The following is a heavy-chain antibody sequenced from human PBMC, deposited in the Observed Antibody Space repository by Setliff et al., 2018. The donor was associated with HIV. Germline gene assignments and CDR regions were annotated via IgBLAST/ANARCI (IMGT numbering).Heavy chain of an antibody. D-gene: IGHD3-22*01. J-gene: IGHJ4*02. CDR2: INHSGST. Sequence: SETLSLICAVYGGSFSGHYWNWFRQPPGKGLEWIGEINHSGSTNYKSSLKSRVTISADTSKRQFSLKLSSVTAADTAVYYCARLGYNYDSSGHGLWGQGTLVTVSS. CDR3: ARLGYNYDSSGHGL. CDR1: GGSFSGHY. V-gene: IGHV4-34*01.